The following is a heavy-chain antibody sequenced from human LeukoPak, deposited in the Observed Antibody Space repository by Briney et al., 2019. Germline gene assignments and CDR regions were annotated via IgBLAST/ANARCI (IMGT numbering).Heavy chain of an antibody. J-gene: IGHJ4*02. V-gene: IGHV3-7*03. CDR1: GFTFGKYW. D-gene: IGHD3-3*01. CDR3: ARDQYDTWSRRGNFDS. CDR2: IKLDGSEK. Sequence: GGSLRLSCVASGFTFGKYWMNWVRQAPGKGLEWVANIKLDGSEKNYVDSAKGRFTISRDNTKNSLYLQMNSLRVEDTAVFYCARDQYDTWSRRGNFDSWGQGTLVIVSS.